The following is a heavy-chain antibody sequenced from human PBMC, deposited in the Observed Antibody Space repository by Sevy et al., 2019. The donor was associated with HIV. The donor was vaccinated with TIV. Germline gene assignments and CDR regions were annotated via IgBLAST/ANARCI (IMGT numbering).Heavy chain of an antibody. CDR2: ISAMGTTT. Sequence: GGSLRLSCVASGFNFNTHAMNWVRQAPGKGLEWVSVISAMGTTTYYGDSVKGRFTIFRDNSKNTLYLQMNRLRADDTAVYYCAKALKPELESMLEVSFRSLKGFNVRRQGKTVNVSS. J-gene: IGHJ3*01. V-gene: IGHV3-23*01. D-gene: IGHD3-22*01. CDR3: AKALKPELESMLEVSFRSLKGFNV. CDR1: GFNFNTHA.